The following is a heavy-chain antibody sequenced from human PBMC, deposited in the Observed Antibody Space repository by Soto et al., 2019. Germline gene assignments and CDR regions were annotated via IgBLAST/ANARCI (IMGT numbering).Heavy chain of an antibody. Sequence: RASVKVSCKASGYTFTSYGISWVRQAPGRGLEWMGWISAYNGNTNYAQKLQGRVTMTTDTSTSTAYMELRSLRSDDTAVYYCARDRVDILTGYYLFDYWGQGTLVTVSS. CDR2: ISAYNGNT. CDR1: GYTFTSYG. J-gene: IGHJ4*02. CDR3: ARDRVDILTGYYLFDY. V-gene: IGHV1-18*01. D-gene: IGHD3-9*01.